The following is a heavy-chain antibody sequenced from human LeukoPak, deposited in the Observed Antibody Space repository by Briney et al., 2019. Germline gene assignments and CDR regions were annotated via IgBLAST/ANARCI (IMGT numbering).Heavy chain of an antibody. J-gene: IGHJ5*02. V-gene: IGHV3-53*05. CDR3: ARNWFDP. CDR1: GFTVSSDY. CDR2: IYSGGST. Sequence: QPGGSLRLSCAASGFTVSSDYMSWVRQAPGKGLEWVSVIYSGGSTYYADSVKGRFTISRDKSKNTVYLQMNSLRFEDTAMYYCARNWFDPWGRGTLVTVSS.